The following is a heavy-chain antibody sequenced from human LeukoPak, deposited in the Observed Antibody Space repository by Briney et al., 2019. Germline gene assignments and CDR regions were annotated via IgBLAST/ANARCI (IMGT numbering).Heavy chain of an antibody. J-gene: IGHJ5*02. CDR1: GFTFSDYY. V-gene: IGHV3-11*06. CDR2: ISSSSSYT. Sequence: GGSLRLSCAASGFTFSDYYMGWVRQAPGKGLEWVSYISSSSSYTNYADSVKGRFTISRDNAKNSLYLQMNSLRAEDTAVYYCARHGPWDYGGNSGEWFDPWGQGTLVTVSS. D-gene: IGHD4-23*01. CDR3: ARHGPWDYGGNSGEWFDP.